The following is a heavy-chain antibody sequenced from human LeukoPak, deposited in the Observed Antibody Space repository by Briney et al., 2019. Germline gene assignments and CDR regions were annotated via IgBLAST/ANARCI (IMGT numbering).Heavy chain of an antibody. CDR1: GGSISSYY. J-gene: IGHJ3*02. D-gene: IGHD6-6*01. V-gene: IGHV4-59*01. CDR3: ARVGPRYSSSGNDAFDI. Sequence: PSETLSLTCTVSGGSISSYYWSWIRQPPGKGLEWTGYIYYSGSTNYNPSLKSRVTISVDTSKNQFSLKLSSVTAADTAVYYCARVGPRYSSSGNDAFDIWGQGTMVTVSS. CDR2: IYYSGST.